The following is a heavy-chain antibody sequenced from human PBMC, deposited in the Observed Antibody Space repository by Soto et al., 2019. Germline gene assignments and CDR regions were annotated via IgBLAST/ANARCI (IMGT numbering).Heavy chain of an antibody. Sequence: ETLSLTCAVYGGSFSGYYWSWIRQPPGKGLEWVSIISGSGGSTYYADSVKGRFTISRDNSKNTLYLQMNSLRAEDTAVYYCASRSSGWYFVYWGQGTLVTVSS. V-gene: IGHV3-23*01. J-gene: IGHJ4*02. CDR2: ISGSGGST. CDR3: ASRSSGWYFVY. D-gene: IGHD6-19*01. CDR1: GGSFSGYY.